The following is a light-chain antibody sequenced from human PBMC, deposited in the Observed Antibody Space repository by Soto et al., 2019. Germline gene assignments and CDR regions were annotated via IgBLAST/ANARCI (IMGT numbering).Light chain of an antibody. J-gene: IGLJ2*01. CDR3: SSYAGSNNYVL. V-gene: IGLV2-8*01. CDR2: EVS. Sequence: QSALTQPPSASGSAGQSVTISCTGSNSDIGGYNYVSWYQQHPGKVPRVIMYEVSKRPLGVPERFSGFKSGNTASLTVSGLQAEDEADYYCSSYAGSNNYVLFGGGTKVTVL. CDR1: NSDIGGYNY.